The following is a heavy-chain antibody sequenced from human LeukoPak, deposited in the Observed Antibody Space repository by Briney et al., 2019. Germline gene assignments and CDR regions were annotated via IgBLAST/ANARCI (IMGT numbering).Heavy chain of an antibody. V-gene: IGHV1-2*02. D-gene: IGHD2-2*03. Sequence: ASVKVSCKASGYTFTGYYMHWVRQAPGQGLEWMGWINPNSGDTNYAQKFQGRVTMTRDTSISTAYMELSRLRSDDTAVYYCAREPADGHCSSTSCYAWFDPWGQGTLVTVSS. J-gene: IGHJ5*02. CDR1: GYTFTGYY. CDR2: INPNSGDT. CDR3: AREPADGHCSSTSCYAWFDP.